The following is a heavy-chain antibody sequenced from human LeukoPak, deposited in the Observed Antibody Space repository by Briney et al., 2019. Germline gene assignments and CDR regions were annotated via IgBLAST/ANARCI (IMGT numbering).Heavy chain of an antibody. Sequence: SETLSLTCTVSGGSINSYYWSWIRQPAGKGLEWIGRVFPRGSTNYNPSLKSRVTMSISPSKAQFSLQLTSVTAADTAVYYCARARAAGSWYYFDSWGQGVLVTVSS. J-gene: IGHJ4*02. V-gene: IGHV4-4*07. CDR3: ARARAAGSWYYFDS. D-gene: IGHD6-13*01. CDR2: VFPRGST. CDR1: GGSINSYY.